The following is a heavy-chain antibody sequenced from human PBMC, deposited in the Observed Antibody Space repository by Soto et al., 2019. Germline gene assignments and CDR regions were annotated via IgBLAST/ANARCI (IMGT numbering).Heavy chain of an antibody. Sequence: QLQLQESGPGLVTPSETLSLTCSVSGGSISSSSYYWGWIRQPPGKGLEWIGSTYYSGSPYYNPSLKSRATISVDTSRNQFSLRLTSVIAADTAVYYCARQKRGYYFDYWGQGTLVTVSS. V-gene: IGHV4-39*01. CDR2: TYYSGSP. CDR3: ARQKRGYYFDY. J-gene: IGHJ4*02. CDR1: GGSISSSSYY.